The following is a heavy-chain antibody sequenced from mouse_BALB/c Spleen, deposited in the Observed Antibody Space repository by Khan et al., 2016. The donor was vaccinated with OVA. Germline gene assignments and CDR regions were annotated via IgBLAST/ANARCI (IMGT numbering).Heavy chain of an antibody. J-gene: IGHJ2*01. Sequence: VQLKQSGPGLVKPSQSLSLTCTVTGYSITSGYGWNWIRQFPGNKLVWMGYISYSGSTNYNPSLKSRISITRDTSKNQFFLQLNSVTTEDTATYYCARTARIKYWGQGTTLTVSS. CDR3: ARTARIKY. D-gene: IGHD1-2*01. CDR2: ISYSGST. CDR1: GYSITSGYG. V-gene: IGHV3-2*02.